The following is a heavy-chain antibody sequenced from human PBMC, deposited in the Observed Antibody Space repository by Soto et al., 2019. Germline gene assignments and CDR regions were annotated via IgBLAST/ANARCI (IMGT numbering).Heavy chain of an antibody. CDR2: ISGSGGII. CDR1: GFTFGGFY. CDR3: GRDTYYDGSGYHSGGVDF. V-gene: IGHV3-11*01. J-gene: IGHJ4*02. D-gene: IGHD3-22*01. Sequence: VQLVESGGGLVQPGGSLRLSCAASGFTFGGFYMGWIRQAPGRGLEWVSFISGSGGIIYLADSVKGRFAISRDNTKNSLYLQMNSLRAEDTAVYYCGRDTYYDGSGYHSGGVDFWGQGTLVTVSS.